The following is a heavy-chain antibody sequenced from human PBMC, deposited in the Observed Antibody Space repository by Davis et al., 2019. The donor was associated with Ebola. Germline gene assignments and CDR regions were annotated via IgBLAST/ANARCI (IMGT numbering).Heavy chain of an antibody. J-gene: IGHJ4*02. D-gene: IGHD3-3*01. V-gene: IGHV3-30-3*01. CDR2: ISYDENIE. CDR3: AKDLGTIFGAVPLGGY. CDR1: GFTLSDYT. Sequence: GGSLRLSCAASGFTLSDYTMHWVRQAPGKGLEWVAVISYDENIEFYVESVRGRFTISRDNSKNTLYLQMSSLRPEDTAVYYCAKDLGTIFGAVPLGGYWGQGTLVTVSS.